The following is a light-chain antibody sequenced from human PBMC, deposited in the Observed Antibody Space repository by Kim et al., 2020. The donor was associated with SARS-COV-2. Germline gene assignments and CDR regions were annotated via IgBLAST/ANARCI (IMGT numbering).Light chain of an antibody. Sequence: SSELTQDPAVSVALGQTVRITCQGDSLRSYYATWYQQKPGQAPILVIYGKNNRPSGIPDRFSGIASGNTASLTITGTQAGDEADYSCTPRASNDKVVFGG. CDR2: GKN. V-gene: IGLV3-19*01. CDR1: SLRSYY. CDR3: TPRASNDKVV. J-gene: IGLJ2*01.